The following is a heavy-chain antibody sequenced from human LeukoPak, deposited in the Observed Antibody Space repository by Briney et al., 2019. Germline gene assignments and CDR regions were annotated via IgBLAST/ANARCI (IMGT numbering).Heavy chain of an antibody. CDR1: GFTFSSFW. J-gene: IGHJ4*02. Sequence: GGSLRLSCVASGFTFSSFWMSWVRQAPGRGLEFVANIDEDGSVRNYVDSVKGRFIISRDNAKNSLYLQMDSLRAEDTAVYFCARDPGSSSFDYWGRGTPVTVSS. CDR2: IDEDGSVR. D-gene: IGHD6-13*01. V-gene: IGHV3-7*01. CDR3: ARDPGSSSFDY.